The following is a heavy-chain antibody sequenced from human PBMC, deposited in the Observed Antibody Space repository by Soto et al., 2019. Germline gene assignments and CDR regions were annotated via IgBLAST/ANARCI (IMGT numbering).Heavy chain of an antibody. J-gene: IGHJ6*02. D-gene: IGHD6-13*01. Sequence: PGGSLRLSCAASGFTFSSYSMNWVLQAPGKGLEWVSSISSSSSYIYYADSVKGRFTISRDSAKNSLYLQMNSLRAEDTAVYYCARGIAAAGAFYYYYGMDVWGQGTTVTVSS. CDR2: ISSSSSYI. CDR1: GFTFSSYS. V-gene: IGHV3-21*01. CDR3: ARGIAAAGAFYYYYGMDV.